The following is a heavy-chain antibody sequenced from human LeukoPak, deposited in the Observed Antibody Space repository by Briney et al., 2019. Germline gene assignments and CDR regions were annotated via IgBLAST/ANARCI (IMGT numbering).Heavy chain of an antibody. D-gene: IGHD3-3*01. J-gene: IGHJ4*02. V-gene: IGHV4-59*08. CDR2: ISYTGSS. CDR3: ARSRGGVTLDS. CDR1: GGSITTYY. Sequence: TPSETLSLTCTVPGGSITTYYWTWVRQPPGKGVESIGHISYTGSSNYNPSLRSRVTMSIDASKNQFSLRLSAVTAADTALYLCARSRGGVTLDSWGEGTLVTVSS.